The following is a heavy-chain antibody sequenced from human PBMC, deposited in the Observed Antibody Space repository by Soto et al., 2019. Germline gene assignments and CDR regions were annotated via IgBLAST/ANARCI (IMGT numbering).Heavy chain of an antibody. D-gene: IGHD2-2*01. CDR2: IIPIFGTA. CDR3: ARVVVVVPAAIWRGWCDP. Sequence: QVQLVQSGAEVKKPGSSVKVSCKASGGTFSSYAISWVRQAPGQGLEWMGGIIPIFGTANYAQKFQGRVTITADESTSTAYMELSRLRSEDTAVYYCARVVVVVPAAIWRGWCDPWGQGTLVTVSS. J-gene: IGHJ5*02. CDR1: GGTFSSYA. V-gene: IGHV1-69*01.